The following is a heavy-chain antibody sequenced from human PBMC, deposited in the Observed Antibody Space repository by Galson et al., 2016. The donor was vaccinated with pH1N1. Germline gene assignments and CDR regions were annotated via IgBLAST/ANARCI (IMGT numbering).Heavy chain of an antibody. CDR3: ARVGFSSDGYNRKGFDF. Sequence: TLSLTCAVSRDSVSSYSYWSWVRQPPGKGLEWIGEVSHSGTTKYNPSLKSRVTIAVDESNNQLSLKLSSVTAADTAVYYCARVGFSSDGYNRKGFDFWGQGTLVTVSS. CDR1: RDSVSSYSY. J-gene: IGHJ4*02. V-gene: IGHV4-4*02. D-gene: IGHD5-24*01. CDR2: VSHSGTT.